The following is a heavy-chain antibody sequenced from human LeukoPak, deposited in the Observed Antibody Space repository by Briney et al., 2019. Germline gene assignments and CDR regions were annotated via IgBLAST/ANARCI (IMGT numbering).Heavy chain of an antibody. CDR3: ARVTVYSSGWYLDC. D-gene: IGHD6-19*01. Sequence: PGGSLRLSCAGSGLIFSTYWMSWVRQAPGKGLEWLANIKQDGSEKYYVDSVKGRFTISRDNAQNSLYLRMHSLRAEDTGVYYCARVTVYSSGWYLDCWGQGTLVTVSS. CDR2: IKQDGSEK. CDR1: GLIFSTYW. J-gene: IGHJ4*02. V-gene: IGHV3-7*01.